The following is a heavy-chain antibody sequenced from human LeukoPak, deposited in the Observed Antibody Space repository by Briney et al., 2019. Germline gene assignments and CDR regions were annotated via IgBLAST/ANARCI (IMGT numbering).Heavy chain of an antibody. CDR3: ARGGYYDSSGYYYVGYFHH. J-gene: IGHJ1*01. D-gene: IGHD3-22*01. Sequence: GGSLRLSCAASGFTFSSYEMNWVRQAPGKGLEWVSYISFSGSTIYYADSVKGRFTICRDNAKNSLYVQMNSLRAEDTAVYYCARGGYYDSSGYYYVGYFHHWGQGTLVTVSS. CDR2: ISFSGSTI. CDR1: GFTFSSYE. V-gene: IGHV3-48*03.